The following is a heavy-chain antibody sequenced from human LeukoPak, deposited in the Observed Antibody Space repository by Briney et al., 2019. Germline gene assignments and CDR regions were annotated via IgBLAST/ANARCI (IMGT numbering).Heavy chain of an antibody. D-gene: IGHD2-15*01. CDR1: GYTFTSYY. CDR3: ARWGYCSGGSCHRYYFDY. Sequence: ASVKVSCKASGYTFTSYYMHWVRQAPGQGLEWMGIINPSGGSTSYAQKFQSRVTMTRDTSTSTVYMELSSLRSEDTAVYYCARWGYCSGGSCHRYYFDYWGQGTLVTVSS. V-gene: IGHV1-46*01. CDR2: INPSGGST. J-gene: IGHJ4*02.